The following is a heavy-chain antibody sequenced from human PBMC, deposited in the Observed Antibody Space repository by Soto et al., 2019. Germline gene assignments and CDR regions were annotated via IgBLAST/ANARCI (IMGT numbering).Heavy chain of an antibody. D-gene: IGHD6-6*01. Sequence: ASVKGSCNASAYTFTSYYINWVRQATGQGLEWMGWMNPNSGNTGYAQKFQGRVTMTRNTSISTAYMELSSLRSEDTAVYYCARETAARGMDVWGQGTTVTVSS. V-gene: IGHV1-8*01. CDR1: AYTFTSYY. J-gene: IGHJ6*01. CDR3: ARETAARGMDV. CDR2: MNPNSGNT.